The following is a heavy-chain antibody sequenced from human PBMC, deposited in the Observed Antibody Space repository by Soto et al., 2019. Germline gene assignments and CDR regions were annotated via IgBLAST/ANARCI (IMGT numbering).Heavy chain of an antibody. V-gene: IGHV3-21*01. D-gene: IGHD3-3*01. Sequence: GGSLRLSCAASGFTFSSYSMNWVRQAPGEGLEWVSSISSSSSYIYYADSVKGRFTISRDNAKNSLYLQMNSLRAEDTAVYYCARFTIFGVVPSGGMDVWGQGTTVTVSS. CDR3: ARFTIFGVVPSGGMDV. CDR1: GFTFSSYS. J-gene: IGHJ6*02. CDR2: ISSSSSYI.